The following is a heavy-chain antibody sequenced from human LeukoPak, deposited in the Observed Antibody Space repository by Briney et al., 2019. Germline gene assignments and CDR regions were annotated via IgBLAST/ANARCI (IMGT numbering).Heavy chain of an antibody. Sequence: GGSLRLSCAASGFIFRNYAMHWVRQAPGKGLKWVASITYDGSAQYYADSVKGRFTISKDGPKNTLYLQMNSLRSEGTAVYYCAKERTGFYAENWDQGTLVTVSS. D-gene: IGHD3/OR15-3a*01. J-gene: IGHJ4*02. CDR1: GFIFRNYA. CDR2: ITYDGSAQ. CDR3: AKERTGFYAEN. V-gene: IGHV3-30*04.